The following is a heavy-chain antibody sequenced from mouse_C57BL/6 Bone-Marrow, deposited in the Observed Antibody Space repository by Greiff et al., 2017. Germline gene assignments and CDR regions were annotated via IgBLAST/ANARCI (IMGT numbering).Heavy chain of an antibody. CDR2: ISDGGSYT. Sequence: EVHLVESGGGLVKPGGSLKLSCAASGFTFSSYAMSWVRQTPEKRLEWVATISDGGSYTYYPDNVKGRFTISRDNAKNNLYLQMSHLKSEDTAMYYCARDRGDYFDVWGTGTTVTVSS. J-gene: IGHJ1*03. V-gene: IGHV5-4*01. D-gene: IGHD3-3*01. CDR1: GFTFSSYA. CDR3: ARDRGDYFDV.